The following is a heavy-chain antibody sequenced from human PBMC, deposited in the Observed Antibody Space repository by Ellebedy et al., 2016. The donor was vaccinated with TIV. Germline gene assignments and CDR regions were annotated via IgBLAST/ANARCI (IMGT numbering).Heavy chain of an antibody. J-gene: IGHJ4*02. CDR2: ISGSGGST. CDR1: GFTFSSYA. D-gene: IGHD3-10*01. CDR3: ARGEDYGSGSYRGPNGY. Sequence: PGGSLRLSCAASGFTFSSYAMSWIRQAPGKGLEWVSAISGSGGSTYYADSVKGRFTISRDNAKNTLYLQMNSLRAEDTAVYYCARGEDYGSGSYRGPNGYWGQGTLVTVSS. V-gene: IGHV3-23*01.